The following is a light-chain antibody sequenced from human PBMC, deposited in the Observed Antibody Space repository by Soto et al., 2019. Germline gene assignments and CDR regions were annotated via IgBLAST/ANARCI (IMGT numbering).Light chain of an antibody. J-gene: IGKJ2*01. V-gene: IGKV1-39*01. CDR2: TAS. Sequence: DIQMTQSPSSLSASVGGRVTITCRASRSIRSYLNWYQMKPQKAPKLLIFTASNLQSGIPSRFSGSGSGTDFTLTISSLQPEDFATYFCQQVYSTPYTFGQGTKLEIK. CDR3: QQVYSTPYT. CDR1: RSIRSY.